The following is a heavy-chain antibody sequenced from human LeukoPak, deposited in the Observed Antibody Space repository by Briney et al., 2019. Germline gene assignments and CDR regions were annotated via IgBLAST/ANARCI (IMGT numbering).Heavy chain of an antibody. CDR1: GYTLTELS. J-gene: IGHJ6*02. Sequence: ASVKVSCKVSGYTLTELSMHWVRQAPGKGLEWMGGFDPEDGETIYAQKLQGRVTMTRDTSTSTVYMELSSLRSDDTAVYYCARDQWLGGLYYSGMDVWGQGTTVTVSS. CDR2: FDPEDGET. V-gene: IGHV1-24*01. CDR3: ARDQWLGGLYYSGMDV. D-gene: IGHD6-19*01.